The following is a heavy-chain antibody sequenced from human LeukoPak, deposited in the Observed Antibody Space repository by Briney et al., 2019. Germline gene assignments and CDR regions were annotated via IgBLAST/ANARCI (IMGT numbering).Heavy chain of an antibody. D-gene: IGHD1-14*01. CDR1: GGSISSGGYS. CDR3: ARAREPLIYTYYFEY. V-gene: IGHV4-30-2*01. J-gene: IGHJ4*02. CDR2: IYHSGST. Sequence: SETLSLTCAVSGGSISSGGYSWSWIRQPPGKGLEWIGYIYHSGSTYYNPSLKSRVTISVDTSRNQFSLKLSSVTAADTAVYYCARAREPLIYTYYFEYWGQGTLVTVSS.